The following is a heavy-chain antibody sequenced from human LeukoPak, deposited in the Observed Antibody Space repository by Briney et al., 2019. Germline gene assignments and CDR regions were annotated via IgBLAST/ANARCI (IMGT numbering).Heavy chain of an antibody. J-gene: IGHJ4*02. CDR3: ARERDGYTGVIDY. D-gene: IGHD5-24*01. Sequence: GGSLRLSCAASEFTFSSYAMHWVRQAPGKGLEWVAVISYDGSNKYYADSVKGRFTISRDNSKNTLYLQMNSLRAEDTAVYYCARERDGYTGVIDYWGQGTLVTVSS. V-gene: IGHV3-30-3*01. CDR2: ISYDGSNK. CDR1: EFTFSSYA.